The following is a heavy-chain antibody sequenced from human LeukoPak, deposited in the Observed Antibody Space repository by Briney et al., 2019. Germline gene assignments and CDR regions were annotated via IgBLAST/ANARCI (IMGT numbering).Heavy chain of an antibody. D-gene: IGHD6-13*01. CDR1: GGSISSYF. V-gene: IGHV4-59*08. J-gene: IGHJ4*02. CDR3: ARHSSAAGTPDY. Sequence: SETLSLTCTVSGGSISSYFWSWIRQPPGKGLEWIGYIYYSGRTNYNPSLKSRVTISVDTSKNQFSLKLSSVTAADTAVYYCARHSSAAGTPDYWGQGTLVTVSS. CDR2: IYYSGRT.